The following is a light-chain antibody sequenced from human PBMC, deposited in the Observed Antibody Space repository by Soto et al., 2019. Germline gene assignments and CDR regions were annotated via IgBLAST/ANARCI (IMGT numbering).Light chain of an antibody. CDR2: SAS. V-gene: IGKV3-20*01. J-gene: IGKJ4*01. CDR3: QQHGSSPS. CDR1: QSVRSSY. Sequence: EIVLTQSPGTLSLSPGGRATLSCRASQSVRSSYLAWYQQKPGQAPRLLIYSASSRATGIPDRFSGSGSGTYFTLTISRLEPEDFAVYYCQQHGSSPSFGGGTKVEIK.